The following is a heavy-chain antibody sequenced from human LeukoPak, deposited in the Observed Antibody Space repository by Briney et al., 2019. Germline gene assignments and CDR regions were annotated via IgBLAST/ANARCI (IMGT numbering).Heavy chain of an antibody. CDR1: GGSFSGYY. J-gene: IGHJ5*02. CDR3: ARHGGNVLLWFGELPRCWFDP. D-gene: IGHD3-10*01. Sequence: PSETLSLTCAVYGGSFSGYYWSWIRQPPGKGLEWIGEINHSGSTNYNPSLKSRVTISVDTSKNQFSLKLSSVTAADTAVYYCARHGGNVLLWFGELPRCWFDPWGQGTLVTVSS. V-gene: IGHV4-34*01. CDR2: INHSGST.